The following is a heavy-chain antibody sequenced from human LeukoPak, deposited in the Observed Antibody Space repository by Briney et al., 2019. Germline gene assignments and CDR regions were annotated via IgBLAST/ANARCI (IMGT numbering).Heavy chain of an antibody. CDR2: IYYSGST. Sequence: SETLSLTCTVSGGSISSYYWSWIRQPPGKGLEGIGYIYYSGSTNYNPSLKSRVTISVDTSKNQFSLKLSSVTAADTAVYYCARVSSWYAAFDIWGQGTMVTVSS. D-gene: IGHD6-13*01. CDR3: ARVSSWYAAFDI. J-gene: IGHJ3*02. V-gene: IGHV4-59*01. CDR1: GGSISSYY.